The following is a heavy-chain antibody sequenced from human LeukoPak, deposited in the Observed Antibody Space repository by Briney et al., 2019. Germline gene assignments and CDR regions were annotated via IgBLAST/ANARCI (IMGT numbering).Heavy chain of an antibody. J-gene: IGHJ4*02. CDR1: GGSFSGYY. V-gene: IGHV4-34*01. D-gene: IGHD1-26*01. CDR2: INHSGST. CDR3: ARGPSGSPIDY. Sequence: PSETQSLTCAVYGGSFSGYYWSWIRQPPGKGLEWIGEINHSGSTNYNPSLKSRVTISVDTSKNQFSLKLSSVTAADTAVYYCARGPSGSPIDYWGQGTLVTVSS.